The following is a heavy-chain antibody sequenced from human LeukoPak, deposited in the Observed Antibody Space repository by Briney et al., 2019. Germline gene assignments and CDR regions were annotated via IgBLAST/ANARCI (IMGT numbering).Heavy chain of an antibody. CDR3: XKRYSGSSGLYNFDY. Sequence: QTGGSLRLSCAASGLTFSSYAMTWVRQPPGKGLEGVSSITGSTGSTYYADSVKGRFTISRDNSKNTLYLQMNSLRAEDTAVYYXXKRYSGSSGLYNFDYWGQGTLVTVSS. J-gene: IGHJ4*02. V-gene: IGHV3-23*01. CDR2: ITGSTGST. CDR1: GLTFSSYA. D-gene: IGHD1-26*01.